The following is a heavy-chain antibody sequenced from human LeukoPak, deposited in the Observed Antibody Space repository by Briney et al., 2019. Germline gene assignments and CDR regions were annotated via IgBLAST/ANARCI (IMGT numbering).Heavy chain of an antibody. CDR3: ARQTGSGLFILP. Sequence: PSETLSLTCTVSGGSISSSYYYWGWIRQPPGKGLEWIGTMYNSGSTDYNPSLESRVTISVDTSKNQFSLRLTSVTAADTAVYYCARQTGSGLFILPGGQGTLVTVSS. V-gene: IGHV4-39*01. J-gene: IGHJ4*02. CDR2: MYNSGST. CDR1: GGSISSSYYY. D-gene: IGHD3/OR15-3a*01.